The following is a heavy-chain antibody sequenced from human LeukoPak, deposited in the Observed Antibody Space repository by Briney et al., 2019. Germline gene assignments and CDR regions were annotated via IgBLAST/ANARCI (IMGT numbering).Heavy chain of an antibody. D-gene: IGHD2-15*01. J-gene: IGHJ4*02. Sequence: PGGSLRLSCTASGFDFSNSFMTWVRQAPGKGLEWISYISSRSTTIYYADSVKGRFTISRDNGKNPVYLQMNNMRVDDTAVFYCGKGSLAVPATPLDFWGQGTLVTVSS. CDR3: GKGSLAVPATPLDF. V-gene: IGHV3-11*01. CDR2: ISSRSTTI. CDR1: GFDFSNSF.